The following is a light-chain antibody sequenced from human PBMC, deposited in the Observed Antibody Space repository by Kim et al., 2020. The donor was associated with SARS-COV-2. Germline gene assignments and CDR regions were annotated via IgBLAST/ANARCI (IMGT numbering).Light chain of an antibody. Sequence: ASVGDRVTITCRASQRISYWLAWYQQKPGKAPNLLIYKASNLQSGVPSRFSGSGYGTDFTLSISGLQPDDFATYYCPQYDTYPVTFGPGTRLEIK. J-gene: IGKJ5*01. CDR2: KAS. CDR1: QRISYW. CDR3: PQYDTYPVT. V-gene: IGKV1-5*03.